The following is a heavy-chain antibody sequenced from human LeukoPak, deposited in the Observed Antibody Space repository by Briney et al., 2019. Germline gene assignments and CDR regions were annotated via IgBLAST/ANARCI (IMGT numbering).Heavy chain of an antibody. J-gene: IGHJ6*04. CDR1: GFTFSSYD. D-gene: IGHD2-15*01. CDR3: ARGDCSGGSCYPFGYYYGMDV. V-gene: IGHV3-13*05. CDR2: IGTAGDP. Sequence: GGSLRLSCAASGFTFSSYDMHWVRQATGKGLEWVSAIGTAGDPYYPGSVKGRFTISRENAKHSLYLQMNSLRAGDTAVYYCARGDCSGGSCYPFGYYYGMDVSGKGATATVSS.